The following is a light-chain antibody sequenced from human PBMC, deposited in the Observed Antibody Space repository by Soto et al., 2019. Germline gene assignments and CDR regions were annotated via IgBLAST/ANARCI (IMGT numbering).Light chain of an antibody. CDR1: ISDVGGHGY. J-gene: IGLJ1*01. CDR3: FSFTSHSSHDV. V-gene: IGLV2-14*01. CDR2: EVT. Sequence: QSALTQPASGSGSPGQSITISCTGTISDVGGHGYVSWYQQHPGKAPKLMIYEVTYRPSVVSDRFSGSKSGNTASLTISGLQAEDEADYYCFSFTSHSSHDVFGPGTKVTVL.